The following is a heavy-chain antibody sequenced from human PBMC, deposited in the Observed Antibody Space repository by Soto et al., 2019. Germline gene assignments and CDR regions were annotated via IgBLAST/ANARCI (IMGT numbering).Heavy chain of an antibody. V-gene: IGHV4-30-4*01. D-gene: IGHD6-13*01. CDR2: IYYSGST. CDR1: GGSISSGDYY. CDR3: ARGIRLAAPSVLNWFDP. J-gene: IGHJ5*02. Sequence: SETLSLTCTVSGGSISSGDYYWSWIRQPPGKGLEWIGYIYYSGSTYYNPSLKSRVTISVDTSKNQFSLKLSSVTAADTAVYYCARGIRLAAPSVLNWFDPWGQGTLVTVSS.